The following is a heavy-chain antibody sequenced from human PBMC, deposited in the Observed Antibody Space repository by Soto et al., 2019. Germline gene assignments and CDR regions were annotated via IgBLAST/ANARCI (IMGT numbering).Heavy chain of an antibody. CDR2: IYYSGST. V-gene: IGHV4-39*01. D-gene: IGHD5-12*01. J-gene: IGHJ4*02. Sequence: KTSETLSLTCTVSGGSISSSSYYWGWIRQPPGKGLEWIGSIYYSGSTYYNPSLKSRVTISVDTSKNQFSLKLSSVTAADTAVYYCARQEQRLQLGRHFDYWGQGXLVTVYS. CDR1: GGSISSSSYY. CDR3: ARQEQRLQLGRHFDY.